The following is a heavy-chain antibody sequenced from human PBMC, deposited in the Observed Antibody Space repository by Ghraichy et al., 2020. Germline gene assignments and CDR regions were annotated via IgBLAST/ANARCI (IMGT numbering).Heavy chain of an antibody. CDR3: ARGTPGLVIPHFDY. CDR2: INHSGST. J-gene: IGHJ4*02. D-gene: IGHD3-9*01. CDR1: GGSFSGYY. V-gene: IGHV4-34*01. Sequence: SETLSLTCAVYGGSFSGYYWSWIRQPPGKGLEWIGEINHSGSTNYNPSLKSRVTISVDTSKNQFSLKLSSVTAADTAVYYCARGTPGLVIPHFDYWGQGTLVTVSS.